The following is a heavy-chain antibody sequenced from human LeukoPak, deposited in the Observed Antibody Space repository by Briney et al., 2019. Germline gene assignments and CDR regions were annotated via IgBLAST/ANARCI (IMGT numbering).Heavy chain of an antibody. D-gene: IGHD5-24*01. J-gene: IGHJ4*02. V-gene: IGHV3-23*01. CDR3: ARALRDGYNFGFDY. Sequence: PGGSLRLSCAASGFTFSSYAMSWVRQAPGKGLEWVSAISGSGGSTYYADSVKGRFTISRDNSKNTLYLQMNSLRAEDTAVYYCARALRDGYNFGFDYWGQGTLVTVSS. CDR1: GFTFSSYA. CDR2: ISGSGGST.